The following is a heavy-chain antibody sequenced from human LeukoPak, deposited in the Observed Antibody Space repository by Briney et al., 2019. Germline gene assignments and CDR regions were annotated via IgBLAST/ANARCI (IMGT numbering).Heavy chain of an antibody. V-gene: IGHV4-30-2*01. CDR3: ARAYKRAFDI. CDR2: IYHSGST. CDR1: GGSIGSGGYY. J-gene: IGHJ3*02. D-gene: IGHD1-14*01. Sequence: SETLSLTCTVSGGSIGSGGYYWSWIRQPPGKGLEWIGYIYHSGSTYYNPSLKSRVTISVDRSKNQFSLKLSSVTAADTAMYYCARAYKRAFDIWGQGTMVTVSS.